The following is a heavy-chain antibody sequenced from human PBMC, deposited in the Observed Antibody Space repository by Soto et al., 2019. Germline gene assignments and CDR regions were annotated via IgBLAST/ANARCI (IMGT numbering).Heavy chain of an antibody. J-gene: IGHJ4*02. D-gene: IGHD6-6*01. CDR1: SGSISSGGYS. CDR2: ISHSGST. V-gene: IGHV4-30-2*06. Sequence: QLQLQESGSGLVKPSQTLSLTCAVSSGSISSGGYSWSWIRQSPGKGLEWIGYISHSGSTYYNPSLKSRVTIAVDRSKNQFSLKLSSVTAADTAVYYCASGSHVPHYWGQGTLVTVSS. CDR3: ASGSHVPHY.